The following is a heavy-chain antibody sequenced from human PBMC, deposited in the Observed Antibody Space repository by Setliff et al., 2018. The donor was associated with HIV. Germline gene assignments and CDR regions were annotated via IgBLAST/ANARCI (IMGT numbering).Heavy chain of an antibody. D-gene: IGHD1-1*01. Sequence: GGSLRLSCVASGFTFSSYCMDWFRQAPGKGLEWVSSISVSGFNIYYADSVKGRFFVSRDDAKNSLFLQMNSLRAEDTAVYYCAGSRGYFVQADWGQGTLVTVSS. J-gene: IGHJ4*02. CDR3: AGSRGYFVQAD. V-gene: IGHV3-21*01. CDR2: ISVSGFNI. CDR1: GFTFSSYC.